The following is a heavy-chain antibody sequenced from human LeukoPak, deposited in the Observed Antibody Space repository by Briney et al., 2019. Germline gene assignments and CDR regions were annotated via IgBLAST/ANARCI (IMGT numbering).Heavy chain of an antibody. D-gene: IGHD3-16*01. CDR3: ARGGGLDV. Sequence: PGGSLRLSCAASGLTFSSYWMNWARQAPGKGLEWVASINHNGNVNYYVDPVKGRFTISRDNAKNSLYLQMSNLRAEDTAVCFCARGGGLDVWGQGATVTVSS. CDR2: INHNGNVN. J-gene: IGHJ6*02. CDR1: GLTFSSYW. V-gene: IGHV3-7*03.